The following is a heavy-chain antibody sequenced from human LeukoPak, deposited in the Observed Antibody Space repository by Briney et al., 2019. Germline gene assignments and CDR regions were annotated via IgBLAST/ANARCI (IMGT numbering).Heavy chain of an antibody. CDR1: GYSISSGYY. J-gene: IGHJ5*02. D-gene: IGHD3-10*01. Sequence: SETLSLTCAVSGYSISSGYYWGWIRQPPGKGLEWIGSIYHSGSTYYNPSLKSRVTISVDTSKNQFSLKLSSVTAADTAVYYCARGEGNTMVRGVRQDWFDPWGQGTLVTVSS. CDR2: IYHSGST. CDR3: ARGEGNTMVRGVRQDWFDP. V-gene: IGHV4-38-2*01.